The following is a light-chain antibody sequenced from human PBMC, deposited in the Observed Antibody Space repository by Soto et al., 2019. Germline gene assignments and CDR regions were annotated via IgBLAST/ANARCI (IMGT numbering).Light chain of an antibody. CDR1: SSDVGSYDL. J-gene: IGLJ1*01. Sequence: QSVLTQPASVSGSPGQSITISCTGTSSDVGSYDLVSWYQQHPGKPPKLMIYEGTKRPSGISNRFSGSKSGNTASLTISGLQAEDETDYYCCSYAGSNTYVFGTGTQLTVL. V-gene: IGLV2-23*01. CDR2: EGT. CDR3: CSYAGSNTYV.